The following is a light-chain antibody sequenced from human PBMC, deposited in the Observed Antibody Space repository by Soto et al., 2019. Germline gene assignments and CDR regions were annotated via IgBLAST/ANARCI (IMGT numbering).Light chain of an antibody. J-gene: IGKJ1*01. V-gene: IGKV3-15*01. CDR3: QQYFEWPPMT. CDR2: GAS. Sequence: VVTQSPLSLPVTLGQAASISCWASETVATNLAWYQQKPGQAPRLLISGASTRAAGISDRFRGSGSGTEFTLTISSLRSEDSAIYYCQQYFEWPPMTFGQGTKVDI. CDR1: ETVATN.